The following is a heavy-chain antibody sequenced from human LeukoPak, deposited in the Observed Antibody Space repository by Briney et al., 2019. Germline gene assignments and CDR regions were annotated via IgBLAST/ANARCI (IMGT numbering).Heavy chain of an antibody. V-gene: IGHV3-23*01. Sequence: GGSLRRSCAASGFTCGSYAMSWVRQAPGKGLEWVSAISGSGGSTYYADSVKGRFTISRDNSKNTLYLQMNSLRAEDTAVYYCAKDLYGSGSQGDCWGQGTLVTVSS. D-gene: IGHD3-10*01. CDR1: GFTCGSYA. CDR2: ISGSGGST. CDR3: AKDLYGSGSQGDC. J-gene: IGHJ4*02.